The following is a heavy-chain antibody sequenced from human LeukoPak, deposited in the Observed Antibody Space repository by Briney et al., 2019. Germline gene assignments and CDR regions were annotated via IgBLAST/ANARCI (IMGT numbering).Heavy chain of an antibody. CDR2: IYYSGST. CDR3: ARHRRGVKDY. J-gene: IGHJ4*02. D-gene: IGHD3-10*01. CDR1: GGSISSYY. Sequence: PSETLSLTCTVSGGSISSYYWSWIRQPPGKGLEWIGYIYYSGSTNYNPSLKSRVTISVDTSKNQFSLKLSSVTAADTAVYYCARHRRGVKDYWGQGTLVTVSS. V-gene: IGHV4-59*08.